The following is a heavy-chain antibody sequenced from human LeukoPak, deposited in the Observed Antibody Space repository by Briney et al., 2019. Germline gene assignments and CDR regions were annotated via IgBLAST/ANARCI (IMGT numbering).Heavy chain of an antibody. Sequence: GGSLRLSCAASGFTFSSYGMNWVRQAPGKGLEWVSSITSSSSYIYYADSVNGRFTISRDNAKNSLYLQMNSLRAEDTAVYYCARSYSSSRGTFDYWGQGTLVTVSS. D-gene: IGHD6-6*01. CDR2: ITSSSSYI. V-gene: IGHV3-21*01. CDR3: ARSYSSSRGTFDY. CDR1: GFTFSSYG. J-gene: IGHJ4*02.